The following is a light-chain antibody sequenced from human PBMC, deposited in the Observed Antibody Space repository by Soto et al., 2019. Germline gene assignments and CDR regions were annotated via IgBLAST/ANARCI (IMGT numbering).Light chain of an antibody. CDR2: GAS. V-gene: IGKV3-20*01. CDR3: QQYGSSPRT. Sequence: EIVLTQSPGTLSLSPGERATLSCRASQSVSGSHLAWYLQKPGQAPRLLIYGASSRATGIPDRFSGSGSGTDFTLSISRLEPEDFAVYYCQQYGSSPRTFGQGTKVEIK. J-gene: IGKJ1*01. CDR1: QSVSGSH.